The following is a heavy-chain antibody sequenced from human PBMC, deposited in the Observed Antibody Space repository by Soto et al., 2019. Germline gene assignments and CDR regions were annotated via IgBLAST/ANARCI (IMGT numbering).Heavy chain of an antibody. CDR1: GFTLYSHA. Sequence: GGSLRLSCAASGFTLYSHAMSWVRQAPGKGLEWVSGTSASSSYIYYADSVKGRFTISRDNAKNSLYLQMNSLRAEDTAVYYCVGDYYDSRFLDYWGQGTLVTVSS. CDR2: TSASSSYI. CDR3: VGDYYDSRFLDY. D-gene: IGHD3-22*01. J-gene: IGHJ4*02. V-gene: IGHV3-21*04.